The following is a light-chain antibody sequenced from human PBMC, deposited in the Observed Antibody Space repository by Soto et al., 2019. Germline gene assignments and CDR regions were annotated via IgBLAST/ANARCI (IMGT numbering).Light chain of an antibody. V-gene: IGKV3D-15*01. CDR1: QSISSD. CDR3: QEFGSN. CDR2: GAS. J-gene: IGKJ4*01. Sequence: EVVMTQSPATLSVSPVDRDNLSRRASQSISSDLAWYQQKPGQAPRLLIYGASNRATGIPDRFSGSGSGTDFILSISRLEPEDFAVYYCQEFGSNFGGGTKVDIK.